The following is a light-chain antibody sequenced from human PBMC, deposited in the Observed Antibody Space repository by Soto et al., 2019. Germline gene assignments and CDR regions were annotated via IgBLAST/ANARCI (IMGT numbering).Light chain of an antibody. Sequence: EIVLTQSPATLSLSPGERATLSCRASQSVSSYLAWYQQKPGQAPRLLIYDASNRATGIPARFSGSGSGTDFTLTISSLEPEDFAVHYCQQYNSWSLTFGGGTKVDIK. V-gene: IGKV3-11*01. CDR2: DAS. CDR1: QSVSSY. CDR3: QQYNSWSLT. J-gene: IGKJ4*01.